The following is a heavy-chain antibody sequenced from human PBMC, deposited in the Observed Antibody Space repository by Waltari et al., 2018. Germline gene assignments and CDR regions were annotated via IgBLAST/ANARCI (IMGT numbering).Heavy chain of an antibody. CDR1: GFTFSSYS. J-gene: IGHJ4*02. V-gene: IGHV3-48*01. Sequence: EVQLVESGGGLVQPGGSLRLSCAASGFTFSSYSMNWVRQAPGKGLEWVSYISSSSSTIYYADSVKGRFTISRDDSKNTLYLQMNSLKTEDTAVYYCTTDPPTYYDYIWGSYRSFDYWGQGTLVTVSS. D-gene: IGHD3-16*02. CDR2: ISSSSSTI. CDR3: TTDPPTYYDYIWGSYRSFDY.